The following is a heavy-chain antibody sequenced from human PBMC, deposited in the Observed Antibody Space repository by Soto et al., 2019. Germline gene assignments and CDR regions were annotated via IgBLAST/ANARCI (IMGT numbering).Heavy chain of an antibody. CDR2: ISSNGGTT. D-gene: IGHD1-7*01. CDR1: GFTFSSYD. V-gene: IGHV3-64*01. Sequence: EVQLAESGGGMVQPGGSLRLSCVASGFTFSSYDMHWVRQAPGKGLEYVSSISSNGGTTYYGNSVKGRFTISRNNSKKTLYLQMGSLSAEDMVVYYFVRRVSGNYDFWGQGTLIIVSS. CDR3: VRRVSGNYDF. J-gene: IGHJ4*02.